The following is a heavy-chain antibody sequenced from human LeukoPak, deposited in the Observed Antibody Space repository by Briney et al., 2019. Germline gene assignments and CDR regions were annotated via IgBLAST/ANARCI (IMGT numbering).Heavy chain of an antibody. V-gene: IGHV3-23*01. J-gene: IGHJ4*02. Sequence: PGGSLRLSREASGLTFSSCGMSWVRQAPGKGLEWISTIGSSGDTAYNADFVKGRFTISRDNAKNMLYLEMNSLKAEDTALYYCAKGGRLSGPFQYWGQGTLVTVAS. D-gene: IGHD2-15*01. CDR3: AKGGRLSGPFQY. CDR1: GLTFSSCG. CDR2: IGSSGDTA.